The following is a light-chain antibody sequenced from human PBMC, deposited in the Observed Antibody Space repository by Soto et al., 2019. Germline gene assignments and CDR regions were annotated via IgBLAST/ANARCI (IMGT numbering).Light chain of an antibody. CDR2: AVT. Sequence: QSALTQPRSVSGSPGQSVTISCTGSSSDVGRYEYVSWYQQHPGKAPKLMIYAVTNRPSGISNRFSGSKSGNTASLTISGVQAEDEADYYCNSYTTSSTLVFGTGTKVTVL. V-gene: IGLV2-14*01. CDR3: NSYTTSSTLV. J-gene: IGLJ1*01. CDR1: SSDVGRYEY.